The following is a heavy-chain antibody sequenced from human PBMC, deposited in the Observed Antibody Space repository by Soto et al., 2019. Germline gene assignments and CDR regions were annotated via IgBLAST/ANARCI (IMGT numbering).Heavy chain of an antibody. J-gene: IGHJ6*02. D-gene: IGHD6-6*01. Sequence: GASVKVSCKASGYTFTGYYMHWVRQAPGQGLEWMGWINPNSGGTNYAQKFQGRVTMTRDTSISTAYMELSRLRSDDTAEYYCARTARPYYYGMDVWGQGTTVTVSS. V-gene: IGHV1-2*02. CDR3: ARTARPYYYGMDV. CDR1: GYTFTGYY. CDR2: INPNSGGT.